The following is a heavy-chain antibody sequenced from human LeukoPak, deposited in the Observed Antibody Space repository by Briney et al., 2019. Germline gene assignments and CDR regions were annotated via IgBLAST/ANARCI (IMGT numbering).Heavy chain of an antibody. D-gene: IGHD1-26*01. CDR1: GFTVSSNY. V-gene: IGHV3-66*01. J-gene: IGHJ4*02. CDR3: AMATWVGGLDY. CDR2: IYRGGST. Sequence: PGGPLRLSCAASGFTVSSNYMSWVRQAPGKGLEWVSVIYRGGSTYYADSVKGRFTISRGNSKNTLYLQMNNLRAEDTAVYYCAMATWVGGLDYWGQGTLVTVSS.